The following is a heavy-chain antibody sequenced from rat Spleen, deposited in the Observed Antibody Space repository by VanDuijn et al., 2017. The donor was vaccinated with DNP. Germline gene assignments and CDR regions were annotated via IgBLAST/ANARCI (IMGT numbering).Heavy chain of an antibody. J-gene: IGHJ3*01. D-gene: IGHD1-4*01. Sequence: EVQLVATGGGLVQPGRSLKLSCVASGFTFSSYWMYWIRQAPGRGLEWVASINASGGSTSYRDSVKGRFTISRDNAKSILYLQMNSLRSEDTATYYCATSPGPNWFAYWGQGTLVTVSS. CDR1: GFTFSSYW. V-gene: IGHV5-58*01. CDR3: ATSPGPNWFAY. CDR2: INASGGST.